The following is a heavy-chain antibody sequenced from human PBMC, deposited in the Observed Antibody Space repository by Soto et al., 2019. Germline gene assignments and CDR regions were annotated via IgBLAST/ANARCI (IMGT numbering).Heavy chain of an antibody. D-gene: IGHD6-6*01. Sequence: PGESLKISCKVSGYSFTSYWIGWVRQMPGKGLEWMGIIYPGDSDTRYSPSFQGQVTISADKSISTAYLQWSSLKASDTAMYYCAGHTGQLVPHGSYYYYGMDVWGQGTTVTVSS. CDR3: AGHTGQLVPHGSYYYYGMDV. J-gene: IGHJ6*02. CDR2: IYPGDSDT. CDR1: GYSFTSYW. V-gene: IGHV5-51*01.